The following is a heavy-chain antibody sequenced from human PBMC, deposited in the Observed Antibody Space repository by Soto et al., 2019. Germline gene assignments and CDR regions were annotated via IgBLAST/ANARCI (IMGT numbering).Heavy chain of an antibody. D-gene: IGHD5-18*01. CDR1: GYTFTSYG. CDR3: ARNPPGGGGTWRELWRLRGPFDY. CDR2: ISAYNGNT. V-gene: IGHV1-18*04. J-gene: IGHJ4*02. Sequence: GASVKVSCKASGYTFTSYGISWVRQAPGQGLEWMGWISAYNGNTNYAQKLQGRVTMTTDTSTSTAYMELRSLRSDDTAVYYCARNPPGGGGTWRELWRLRGPFDYWGQGTLVTVSS.